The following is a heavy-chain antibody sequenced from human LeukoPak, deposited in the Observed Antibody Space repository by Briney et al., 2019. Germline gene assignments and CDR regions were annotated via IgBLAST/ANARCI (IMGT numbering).Heavy chain of an antibody. CDR1: GGSFSGYY. J-gene: IGHJ4*02. CDR2: INHSGST. V-gene: IGHV4-34*01. CDR3: ATSYDSSGYYHY. D-gene: IGHD3-22*01. Sequence: SSETLSLTCAVSGGSFSGYYWSWIRQPPGKGLEWIGEINHSGSTNYNPSLKSRVTISVDTSKNQFSLKLSSVTAADTAVYYCATSYDSSGYYHYWGQGTLVTVSS.